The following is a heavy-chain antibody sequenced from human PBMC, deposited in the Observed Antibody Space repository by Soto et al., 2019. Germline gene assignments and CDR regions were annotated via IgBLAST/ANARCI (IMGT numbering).Heavy chain of an antibody. V-gene: IGHV4-61*01. J-gene: IGHJ4*02. D-gene: IGHD2-21*02. Sequence: SETLSLTCTVSGGSVSSGSYDWSWIRQPPGKGLEWIGYIYYSGSTNYNPSLKSRVTISVDTSKNQFSLKLSSVTAADTAVYYCARAEYCGGDCPYFYWGQGTLVTVSS. CDR1: GGSVSSGSYD. CDR3: ARAEYCGGDCPYFY. CDR2: IYYSGST.